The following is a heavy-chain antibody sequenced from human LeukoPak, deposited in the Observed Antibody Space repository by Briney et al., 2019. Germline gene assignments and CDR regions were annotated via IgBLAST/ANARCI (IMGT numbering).Heavy chain of an antibody. Sequence: ASVTVSCTASGYTFTSYDINWVRQAPGQGREGMGWMNPNSGNTGYAQKFQGRVTMTRNTSISTAYMELSSLRSEDTAVYYCARPSRRTSYGMDVWGQGTTVTVSS. CDR1: GYTFTSYD. D-gene: IGHD2-2*01. CDR3: ARPSRRTSYGMDV. J-gene: IGHJ6*02. V-gene: IGHV1-8*01. CDR2: MNPNSGNT.